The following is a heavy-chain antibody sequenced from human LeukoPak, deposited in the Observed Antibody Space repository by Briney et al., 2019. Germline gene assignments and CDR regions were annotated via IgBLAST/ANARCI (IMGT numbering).Heavy chain of an antibody. CDR1: GGSISSGSYY. D-gene: IGHD6-13*01. Sequence: PSETLSLTCTVSGGSISSGSYYWSWIRQPAGKGLEWIGRIYTSGSTNYNPSLKSRVTISVDTSKNQFSLKLSSVTAADTAVYYCVRAKYAAADTWVFDYWGQGTLVTVSS. CDR2: IYTSGST. V-gene: IGHV4-61*02. CDR3: VRAKYAAADTWVFDY. J-gene: IGHJ4*02.